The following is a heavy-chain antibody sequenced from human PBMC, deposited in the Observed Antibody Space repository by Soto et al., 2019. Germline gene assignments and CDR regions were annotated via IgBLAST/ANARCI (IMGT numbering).Heavy chain of an antibody. CDR3: ARDYYGSGTYSDYFDY. D-gene: IGHD3-10*01. Sequence: GGSLRLSCAASGFTFSSYSMNWVRQAPGKGLEWVSYISSSSSTIYYADSVKGRFTISRDNAKNSLYLQMNSLRAEDTAVYNCARDYYGSGTYSDYFDYWGQGTLVTVSS. CDR2: ISSSSSTI. CDR1: GFTFSSYS. J-gene: IGHJ4*02. V-gene: IGHV3-48*01.